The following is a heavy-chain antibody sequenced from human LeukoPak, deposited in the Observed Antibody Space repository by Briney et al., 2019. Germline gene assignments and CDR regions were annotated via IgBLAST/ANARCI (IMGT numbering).Heavy chain of an antibody. J-gene: IGHJ2*01. CDR2: IYSNGIT. Sequence: SETLSLTCTVSGGSMFSYYWNWIRQPPGTGLEWIGYIYSNGITNYSPSLRSRGTISIATSKNQFSLRLTSVTAADTAIYYCARRAYYDSSGYHPTSGYFDLWGRGTLVTVSS. CDR1: GGSMFSYY. D-gene: IGHD3-22*01. V-gene: IGHV4-4*08. CDR3: ARRAYYDSSGYHPTSGYFDL.